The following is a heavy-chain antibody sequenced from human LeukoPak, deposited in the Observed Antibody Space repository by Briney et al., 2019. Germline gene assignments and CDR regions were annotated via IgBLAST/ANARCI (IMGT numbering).Heavy chain of an antibody. J-gene: IGHJ4*02. CDR3: ASDRLRGYSGYDFDY. CDR2: INPNNGGT. D-gene: IGHD5-12*01. CDR1: GYTFTDYA. V-gene: IGHV1-2*02. Sequence: ASVRVSCRPSGYTFTDYAISWVRQAPGQGLEWMGWINPNNGGTNYAQKFQGRVTMTRDTSISTAYMDLSRLRSDDTAVYYCASDRLRGYSGYDFDYWGQGTLVTVSS.